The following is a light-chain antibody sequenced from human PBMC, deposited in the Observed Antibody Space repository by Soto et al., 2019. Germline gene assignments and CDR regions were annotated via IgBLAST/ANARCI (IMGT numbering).Light chain of an antibody. CDR1: SSDVGGYNY. CDR3: SSYTSSSTV. Sequence: ALTQPASVSGSPGQSITISCTGTSSDVGGYNYVSWYQQHPGKAPKLMIYDVSNRPSGVSNRFSGSKSGNTASLTISGLQAGDEADYYCSSYTSSSTVFGTGTKVTVL. J-gene: IGLJ1*01. V-gene: IGLV2-14*01. CDR2: DVS.